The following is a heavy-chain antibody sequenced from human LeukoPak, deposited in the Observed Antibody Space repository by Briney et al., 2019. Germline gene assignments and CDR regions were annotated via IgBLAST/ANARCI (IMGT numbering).Heavy chain of an antibody. CDR3: ATGGTRAATGRMGF. V-gene: IGHV3-30*03. D-gene: IGHD6-25*01. CDR2: TSYDGNEK. Sequence: PGGSLGLSCAASGFTFSSFGMHWVRQAPGKGLEWVTVTSYDGNEKYYADSVKGRFTISRDNSKNTVYLQMNSLRAEDTAVYYCATGGTRAATGRMGFWGQGTPVTVSS. J-gene: IGHJ4*02. CDR1: GFTFSSFG.